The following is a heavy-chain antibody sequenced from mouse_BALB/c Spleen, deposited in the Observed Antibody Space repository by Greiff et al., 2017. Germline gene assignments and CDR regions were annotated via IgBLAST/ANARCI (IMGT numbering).Heavy chain of an antibody. CDR3: ASLDGYYRD. J-gene: IGHJ2*01. CDR1: GFAFSSYD. Sequence: EVKLVESGGDLVKPGGSLKLSCAASGFAFSSYDMSWVRQTPEKRLEWVAYISSGGGSTYYPDTVKGRFTISRDNAKNTLYLQMSSLKSEDTAMYYCASLDGYYRDWGQGTTLTVSS. V-gene: IGHV5-12-1*01. D-gene: IGHD2-3*01. CDR2: ISSGGGST.